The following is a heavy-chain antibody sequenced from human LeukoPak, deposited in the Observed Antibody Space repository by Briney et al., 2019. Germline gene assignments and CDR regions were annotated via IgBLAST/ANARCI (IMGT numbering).Heavy chain of an antibody. V-gene: IGHV5-10-1*01. CDR2: IDPSDSYT. CDR1: EYSFTTYY. Sequence: GESLRISCKGSEYSFTTYYINWVRQMPGKGLEWMGRIDPSDSYTNYSPSFQGHVTISADKSISTAYLQWRSLKASDTAMYYCTRGVDSSAYLWGQGTLVTVSS. CDR3: TRGVDSSAYL. D-gene: IGHD3-22*01. J-gene: IGHJ4*02.